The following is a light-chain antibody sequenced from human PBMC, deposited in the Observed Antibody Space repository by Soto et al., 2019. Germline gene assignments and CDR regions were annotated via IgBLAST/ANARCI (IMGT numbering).Light chain of an antibody. J-gene: IGLJ2*01. CDR3: SSYRSRSTVV. CDR2: DVG. Sequence: QSALTQLASVSGSPGQSITISCTGTSSDIGDYNYVSWYQQHPGKAPKLMIYDVGNRPSGVSNRFSGSKSGNTASLTISGLQVEDEADYYCSSYRSRSTVVFGGGTKVTVL. CDR1: SSDIGDYNY. V-gene: IGLV2-14*03.